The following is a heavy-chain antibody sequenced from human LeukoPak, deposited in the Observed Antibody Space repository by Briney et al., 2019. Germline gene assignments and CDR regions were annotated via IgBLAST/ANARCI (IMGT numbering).Heavy chain of an antibody. J-gene: IGHJ3*02. CDR3: ARPYSSNWYDAFHI. Sequence: SETLSLTCNVSGGSITSYYWSWIRQPPGKGLEWIGDIYYTGRTDYNSSHKSRVTISVDTSRSQFSLKLSSVTTADTAVYYCARPYSSNWYDAFHIWGQGTMVTVSS. CDR1: GGSITSYY. V-gene: IGHV4-59*01. CDR2: IYYTGRT. D-gene: IGHD6-13*01.